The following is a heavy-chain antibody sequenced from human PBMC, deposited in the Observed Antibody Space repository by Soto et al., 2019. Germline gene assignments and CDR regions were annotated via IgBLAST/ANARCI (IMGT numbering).Heavy chain of an antibody. CDR2: IYYLGST. CDR3: ARFYMVRGVMSAFDI. Sequence: QVQLQESGPGLVKPSQTLSLACTVSGGSISSGGYYWSWIRQHPGKGLEWIGYIYYLGSTYYNPSLKSRVTISVDTSQKQFSLKLSSVTAADTAVYYCARFYMVRGVMSAFDIWGQGTMVTVSS. D-gene: IGHD3-10*01. CDR1: GGSISSGGYY. J-gene: IGHJ3*02. V-gene: IGHV4-31*03.